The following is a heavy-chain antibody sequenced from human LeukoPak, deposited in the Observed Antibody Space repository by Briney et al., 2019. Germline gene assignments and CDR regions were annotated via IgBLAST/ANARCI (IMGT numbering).Heavy chain of an antibody. J-gene: IGHJ4*02. D-gene: IGHD6-19*01. V-gene: IGHV4-59*01. CDR1: GGSISSYY. CDR2: IYDSGNT. Sequence: SETLSLTCTVSGGSISSYYWSWIRQPPWKGLEWIGYIYDSGNTNYNPSLKSRVTISIDTSKNQFSLKLTSVTAADTATYYCARETSLMGYASGLGFNYWGQGILVTVSS. CDR3: ARETSLMGYASGLGFNY.